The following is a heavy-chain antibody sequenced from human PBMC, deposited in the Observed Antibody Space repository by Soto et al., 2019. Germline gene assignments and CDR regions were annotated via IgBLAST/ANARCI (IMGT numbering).Heavy chain of an antibody. CDR3: ARVSSPFGY. D-gene: IGHD3-16*01. Sequence: EVQLVETGGSLIQPGGSLRLSCAVSGFTVRSNYMSWVHQAPGKGLEWVSIIYSSGNTYYADSVKGRFTMSRDTSNNTVFLQMSSLRAEDTAVYYCARVSSPFGYWGQGTLVTVSS. J-gene: IGHJ4*02. CDR1: GFTVRSNY. CDR2: IYSSGNT. V-gene: IGHV3-53*02.